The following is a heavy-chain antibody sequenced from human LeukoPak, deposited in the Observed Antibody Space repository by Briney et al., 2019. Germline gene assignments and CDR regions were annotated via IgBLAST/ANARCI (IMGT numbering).Heavy chain of an antibody. V-gene: IGHV3-66*01. CDR3: WSPNESSGYYYYYYYGMDV. D-gene: IGHD3-22*01. J-gene: IGHJ6*02. CDR2: IYSGGST. Sequence: PGGSLRLSCAASGFTVSSNYMSWVRQAPGKGLEWVSVIYSGGSTYYADSVKGRFTISRGNSKNTLYLQMNSLRAEDTAVYYCWSPNESSGYYYYYYYGMDVWGQGTTVTVSS. CDR1: GFTVSSNY.